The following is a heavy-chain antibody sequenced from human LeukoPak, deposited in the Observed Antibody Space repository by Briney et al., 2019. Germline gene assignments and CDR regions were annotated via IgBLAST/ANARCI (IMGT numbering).Heavy chain of an antibody. V-gene: IGHV3-64*02. D-gene: IGHD3-3*01. Sequence: PGGSLRLSCAASGLTFSSHWMHWVRQAPGGGLEYVSAISSNGRSTYYAASVKGRFTISRDNSKNTLFLQMGSLRVEDMAVYYCARGLRAYHYYGMDVWGQGTTVTVSS. J-gene: IGHJ6*02. CDR3: ARGLRAYHYYGMDV. CDR1: GLTFSSHW. CDR2: ISSNGRST.